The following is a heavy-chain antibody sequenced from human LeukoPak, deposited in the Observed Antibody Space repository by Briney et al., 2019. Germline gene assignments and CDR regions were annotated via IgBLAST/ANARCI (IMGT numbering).Heavy chain of an antibody. CDR1: GYTFSDYY. CDR3: ARSGADYYYYMDV. J-gene: IGHJ6*03. Sequence: ASVKVSCKASGYTFSDYYMHWVRQAPGQGLEWMGWINPNSGGTNYAQKFQGRVTMTRDTSISTAYMELSRLRSDDTAVYYCARSGADYYYYMDVWGKGTTVTVSS. CDR2: INPNSGGT. D-gene: IGHD3-10*01. V-gene: IGHV1-2*02.